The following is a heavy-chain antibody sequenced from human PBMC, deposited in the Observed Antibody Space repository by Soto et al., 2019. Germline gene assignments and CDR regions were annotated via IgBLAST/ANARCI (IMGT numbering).Heavy chain of an antibody. D-gene: IGHD6-25*01. CDR1: GGSITSSSHF. V-gene: IGHV4-39*01. J-gene: IGHJ5*02. CDR3: AGQTFTIAAASYGRSNWFDP. CDR2: IYFTGNI. Sequence: PSETLSLTCSASGGSITSSSHFWGWVRQPPGKGLEWIGTIYFTGNIYYTPSLKSRLTMSIDTSKNEFSLRLNSVTAADTAVCYCAGQTFTIAAASYGRSNWFDPWGPGTLVTVSS.